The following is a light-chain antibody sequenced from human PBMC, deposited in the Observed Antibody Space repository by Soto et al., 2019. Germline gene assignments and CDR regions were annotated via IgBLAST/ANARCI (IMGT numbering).Light chain of an antibody. J-gene: IGKJ4*01. CDR1: QGIGTA. Sequence: IQLTQSPSTLSASVGDRVTITCRASQGIGTALAWYHQRPGNSPDLLVYDASTLQSGVPSRFSGSGSETDFTLTISSLQPEDFATYYCQQANSFPLTFGGGTKVEIK. CDR2: DAS. V-gene: IGKV1-13*02. CDR3: QQANSFPLT.